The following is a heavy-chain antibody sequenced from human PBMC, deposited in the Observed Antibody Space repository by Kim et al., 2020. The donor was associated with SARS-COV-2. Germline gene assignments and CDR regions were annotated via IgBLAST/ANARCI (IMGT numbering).Heavy chain of an antibody. D-gene: IGHD3-10*01. Sequence: SETLSLTCAVYGGSFSGYYWSWIRQPPGKGLEWIGEINHSGSTNYNPSLKSRVTISVDTSKNQFSLKLSSVTAADTAVYYCARGHGSGSYYYYYYYGMDVWGQGTTVTVSS. J-gene: IGHJ6*02. CDR3: ARGHGSGSYYYYYYYGMDV. CDR2: INHSGST. V-gene: IGHV4-34*01. CDR1: GGSFSGYY.